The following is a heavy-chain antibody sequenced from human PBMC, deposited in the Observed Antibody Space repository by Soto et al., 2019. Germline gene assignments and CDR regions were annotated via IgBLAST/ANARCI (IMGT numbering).Heavy chain of an antibody. V-gene: IGHV4-4*07. CDR3: ARGGQDFWSGPFDY. D-gene: IGHD3-3*01. CDR1: GGSISNYF. CDR2: IDNSGST. J-gene: IGHJ4*02. Sequence: SETLSLTCTVSGGSISNYFCNWIRQPTGKGLEWIGRIDNSGSTNYNPSLKSRITMSADTSRNQFSLKLNSVTAADTAVYYCARGGQDFWSGPFDYWGQGALVTVSS.